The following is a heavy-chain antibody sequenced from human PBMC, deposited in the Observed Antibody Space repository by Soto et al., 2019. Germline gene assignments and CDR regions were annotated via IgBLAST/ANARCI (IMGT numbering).Heavy chain of an antibody. CDR1: GFTFSNAW. CDR3: AKDLEKNCSGGSCYSVYFQH. D-gene: IGHD2-15*01. Sequence: GGSLRLSCAASGFTFSNAWMSWVRQAPGKGLEWVSAISGSGGSTYYADSVKGRFTISRDNSKNTLYLQMNSLRAEDTAVYYCAKDLEKNCSGGSCYSVYFQHWGQGTLVTVSS. J-gene: IGHJ1*01. V-gene: IGHV3-23*01. CDR2: ISGSGGST.